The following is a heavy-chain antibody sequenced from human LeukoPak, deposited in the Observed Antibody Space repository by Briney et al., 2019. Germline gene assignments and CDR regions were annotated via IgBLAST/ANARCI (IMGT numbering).Heavy chain of an antibody. CDR1: GGSISSYY. J-gene: IGHJ4*02. Sequence: SETLSLTCTVSGGSISSYYWSWIRQPPGKGLDWIGYIYYSGSTNYNPSLKSRVTISLDTSKNQFSLKLSSVTAADTAVCYCARTTMVRGVPDYWGQGTLVTVSS. D-gene: IGHD3-10*01. V-gene: IGHV4-59*01. CDR3: ARTTMVRGVPDY. CDR2: IYYSGST.